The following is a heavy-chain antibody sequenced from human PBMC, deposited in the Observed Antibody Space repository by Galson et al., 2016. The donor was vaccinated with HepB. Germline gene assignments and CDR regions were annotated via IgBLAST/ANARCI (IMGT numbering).Heavy chain of an antibody. V-gene: IGHV1-18*01. J-gene: IGHJ6*02. CDR3: ARDRRRRASAGKTYYHYGLDV. CDR2: ISPHNDNT. Sequence: SVKVSCKASGYTFSTYIIYWVRQAPGQGPEWMGTISPHNDNTHYAQKFQGRVTMTTDTSTTTAHMDLRGLRSDDTAVYYCARDRRRRASAGKTYYHYGLDVWGQGTSVTVYS. D-gene: IGHD3-10*01. CDR1: GYTFSTYI.